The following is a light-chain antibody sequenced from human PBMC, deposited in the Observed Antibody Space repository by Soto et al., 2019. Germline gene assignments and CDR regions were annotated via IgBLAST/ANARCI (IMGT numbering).Light chain of an antibody. V-gene: IGLV2-11*01. CDR2: DVN. Sequence: QSALTQPRSVSGSPGQSVTISCTGTSSDVGDYNYVSWYQQHPGKAPKLMIYDVNKRPSGVPDRFSGSKSGNTASLTISGLQAEDEADSYCCSYAGSYTLWVXGGGTQLTVL. CDR1: SSDVGDYNY. J-gene: IGLJ3*02. CDR3: CSYAGSYTLWV.